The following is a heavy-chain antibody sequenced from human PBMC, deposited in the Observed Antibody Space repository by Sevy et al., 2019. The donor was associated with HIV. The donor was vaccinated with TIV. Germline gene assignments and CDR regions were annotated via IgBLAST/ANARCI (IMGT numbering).Heavy chain of an antibody. Sequence: GGSLRLSCVASGFTFSRYSMNWVRQAPGKGLEWGSNIGITGLTIYYADSVKGRFTISRDNAKNSLYLQMNSLREEDTAVYYCARPGSGWFEFDSWGQGTLVTVSS. D-gene: IGHD6-19*01. CDR2: IGITGLTI. CDR1: GFTFSRYS. J-gene: IGHJ4*02. V-gene: IGHV3-48*02. CDR3: ARPGSGWFEFDS.